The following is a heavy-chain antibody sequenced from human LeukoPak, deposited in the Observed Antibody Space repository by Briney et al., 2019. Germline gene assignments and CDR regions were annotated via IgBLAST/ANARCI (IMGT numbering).Heavy chain of an antibody. CDR1: GYTFTGYY. CDR2: INPNSGGT. CDR3: ARGEWIQLGSVYQDY. V-gene: IGHV1-2*06. D-gene: IGHD5-18*01. Sequence: GASVKVSCKASGYTFTGYYMHWVRQAPGQGLELMGRINPNSGGTNYAQKFQGRVTMTRDTSISTAYMELSRLRSDDTAVYYCARGEWIQLGSVYQDYWGQGTLVTVSS. J-gene: IGHJ4*02.